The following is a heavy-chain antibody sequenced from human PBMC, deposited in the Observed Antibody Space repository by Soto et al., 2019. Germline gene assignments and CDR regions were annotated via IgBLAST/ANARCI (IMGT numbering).Heavy chain of an antibody. D-gene: IGHD6-19*01. Sequence: EVQLVESGGGLVQPGGSLRLSCADSGFSSSPFWMTWVRQAPGKGLEWVALIKQDGSEELYVDSVKGRFTISRDNAKNSVYLQMDILRVEDTAVSYWTGGSGWLQTDWGQGTLVTVSS. J-gene: IGHJ4*02. CDR2: IKQDGSEE. CDR1: GFSSSPFW. CDR3: TGGSGWLQTD. V-gene: IGHV3-7*04.